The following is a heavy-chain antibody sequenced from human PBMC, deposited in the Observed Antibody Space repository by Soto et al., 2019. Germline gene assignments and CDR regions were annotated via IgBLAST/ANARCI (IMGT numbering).Heavy chain of an antibody. V-gene: IGHV3-48*01. Sequence: EVQLVESGGGLVQPGGSLRISCAASGFTFSSYSMNWVRQAPGKGLDWISYIRSSGSTTYYADSVKGRFTISRDNAKDSLYLQMKSLRVEDTAVYYCVREGASGSYSSEWGQGTLVTVSS. CDR2: IRSSGSTT. D-gene: IGHD3-10*01. CDR3: VREGASGSYSSE. J-gene: IGHJ4*02. CDR1: GFTFSSYS.